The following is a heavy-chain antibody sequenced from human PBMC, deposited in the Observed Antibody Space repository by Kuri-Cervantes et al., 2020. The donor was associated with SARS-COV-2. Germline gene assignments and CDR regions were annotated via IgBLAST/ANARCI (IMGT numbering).Heavy chain of an antibody. Sequence: ASVKVSCKTSGYSFTNYFIHWVRQAPGQGLEWMGWISAYNGNTNYAQKLQGRVTMTTDTSTSTAYMELRSLRSDDTAVYYCASGAYYDFWSGYFCCGMDVWGQGTTVTVSS. CDR2: ISAYNGNT. V-gene: IGHV1-18*04. J-gene: IGHJ6*02. CDR1: GYSFTNYF. D-gene: IGHD3-3*01. CDR3: ASGAYYDFWSGYFCCGMDV.